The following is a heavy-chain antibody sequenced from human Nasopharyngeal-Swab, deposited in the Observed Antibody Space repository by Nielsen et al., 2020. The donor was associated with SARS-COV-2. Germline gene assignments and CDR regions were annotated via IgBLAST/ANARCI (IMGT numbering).Heavy chain of an antibody. D-gene: IGHD3-16*01. Sequence: WIRQPPGKGLEWIGYIYHSGSTNYNPSLKSRVTISVDTSKNQFSLKLSSVTAADTAVYYCARDGGPAYYFDYWGQGTLVTVSS. J-gene: IGHJ4*02. V-gene: IGHV4-59*01. CDR2: IYHSGST. CDR3: ARDGGPAYYFDY.